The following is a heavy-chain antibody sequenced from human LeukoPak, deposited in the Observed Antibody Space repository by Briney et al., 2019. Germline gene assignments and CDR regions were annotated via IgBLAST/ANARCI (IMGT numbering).Heavy chain of an antibody. CDR1: GFTFSSYA. V-gene: IGHV3-23*01. Sequence: AGGSLRLSCAASGFTFSSYAMNWVRQAPGKGLEWVSAISGSGGSTYYADSVKGRFTISRDNSKNTLYLQMNSLRAEDTAVYYCAKETLITRVFDYWGQGTLVTVSS. CDR2: ISGSGGST. CDR3: AKETLITRVFDY. J-gene: IGHJ4*02. D-gene: IGHD3-16*01.